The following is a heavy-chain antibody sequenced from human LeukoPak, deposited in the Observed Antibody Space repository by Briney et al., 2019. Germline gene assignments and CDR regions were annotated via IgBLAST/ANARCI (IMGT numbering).Heavy chain of an antibody. Sequence: SETLSLTCAVSGYSISSGYYWGWIRQPPGKGLEWIGSIYHSGSTYYNPSLKCRVTISVDTSKNQFSLKLSSVTAADTAVYYCARGELTTVTTGAFDIWGQGTMVTVSS. CDR1: GYSISSGYY. V-gene: IGHV4-38-2*01. CDR3: ARGELTTVTTGAFDI. J-gene: IGHJ3*02. D-gene: IGHD4-17*01. CDR2: IYHSGST.